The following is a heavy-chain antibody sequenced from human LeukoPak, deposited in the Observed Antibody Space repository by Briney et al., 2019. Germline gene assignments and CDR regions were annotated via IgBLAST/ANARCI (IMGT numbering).Heavy chain of an antibody. V-gene: IGHV4-59*08. CDR2: IFYSGST. D-gene: IGHD5-12*01. CDR3: ARRSVATAIMLDAFDI. Sequence: SETLSLTCTVSGGSISSYYWSWIRQPPGKGLEWIGYIFYSGSTNYNPSLKSRVTISVDSSKNQFSLKLSSVTAADTAVYYCARRSVATAIMLDAFDIWGQGTMVTVSS. J-gene: IGHJ3*02. CDR1: GGSISSYY.